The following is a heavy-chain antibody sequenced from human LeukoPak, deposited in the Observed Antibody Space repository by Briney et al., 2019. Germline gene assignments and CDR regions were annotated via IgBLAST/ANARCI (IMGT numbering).Heavy chain of an antibody. CDR2: ISWNSGSI. CDR3: AKDSAGLAKFDY. D-gene: IGHD6-19*01. Sequence: GGSLRLSCAASGFTFSSYSMNWVRQAPGKGLEWVSGISWNSGSIGYADSVKGRFTISRDNAKNSLYLQMNSLRAEDTALYYCAKDSAGLAKFDYWGQGTLVTVSS. CDR1: GFTFSSYS. J-gene: IGHJ4*02. V-gene: IGHV3-9*01.